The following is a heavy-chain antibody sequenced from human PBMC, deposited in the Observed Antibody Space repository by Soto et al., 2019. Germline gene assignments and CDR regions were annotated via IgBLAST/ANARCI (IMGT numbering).Heavy chain of an antibody. V-gene: IGHV3-74*01. CDR1: GFTFSGYW. D-gene: IGHD6-19*01. J-gene: IGHJ4*02. Sequence: EVPLVESGGDLVQPGGSLRLSCAASGFTFSGYWMHWVRQAPGKGLVWVSRVNGDGSSTSSAASVKGRFTISRDNAKNTLYLQMHSLRAEDTAVYYCARDYSSGWQTSFDYWGQGSLVTVSS. CDR3: ARDYSSGWQTSFDY. CDR2: VNGDGSST.